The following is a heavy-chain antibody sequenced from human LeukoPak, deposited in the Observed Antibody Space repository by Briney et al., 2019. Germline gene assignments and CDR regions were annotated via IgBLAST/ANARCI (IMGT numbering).Heavy chain of an antibody. D-gene: IGHD2-21*01. CDR2: INAGNGNT. V-gene: IGHV1-3*01. CDR1: GYTFANYA. J-gene: IGHJ4*02. CDR3: ARAAITHQASFDY. Sequence: GASVTVSCKASGYTFANYAIHWVRQAPGQRLEWMGWINAGNGNTKYSQKFQGRVTFTRDTSASTAYMELSSLRSEDTAVYYCARAAITHQASFDYWGQGTLVTVSS.